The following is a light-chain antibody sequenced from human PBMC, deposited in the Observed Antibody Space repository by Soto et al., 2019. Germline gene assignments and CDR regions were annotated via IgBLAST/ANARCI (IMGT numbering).Light chain of an antibody. V-gene: IGKV1-5*03. CDR3: QQYNSFSRT. Sequence: DIQMTQSPATLSASVGDRVAITCRASQSISTWLAWYQQKSGKAPTLLIYKASTLESGGPSRFSGSGSGTEFTLTISSLQPDDFATYYCQQYNSFSRTFGQGTKLEIK. CDR1: QSISTW. CDR2: KAS. J-gene: IGKJ2*01.